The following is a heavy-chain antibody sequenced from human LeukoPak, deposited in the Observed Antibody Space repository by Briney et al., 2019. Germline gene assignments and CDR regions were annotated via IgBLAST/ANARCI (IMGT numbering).Heavy chain of an antibody. Sequence: GGSLRLSCAASGFTFANYAMSWVRQAPGKGLKWVSAISDSGGNTYSADSVRGRFTISRDNSRNTLYLQMNTLSPDDTAVYYCAELYGSGTYNNYFHYWGQGTLVTVSS. CDR3: AELYGSGTYNNYFHY. CDR2: ISDSGGNT. V-gene: IGHV3-23*01. CDR1: GFTFANYA. J-gene: IGHJ4*02. D-gene: IGHD3-10*01.